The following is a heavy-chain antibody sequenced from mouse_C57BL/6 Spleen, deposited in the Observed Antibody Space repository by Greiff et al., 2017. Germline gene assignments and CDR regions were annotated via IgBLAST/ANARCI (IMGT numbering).Heavy chain of an antibody. CDR2: IYPGDGDT. CDR3: ARRGGNYDAMDY. CDR1: GYAFSSSW. V-gene: IGHV1-82*01. J-gene: IGHJ4*01. D-gene: IGHD2-1*01. Sequence: QVQLQQSGPELVKPGASVKISCKASGYAFSSSWMNWVKQRPGKGLEWIGRIYPGDGDTNYNGKFKGKATLTADTSSSTAYMQLSSLTSEDSAVYFCARRGGNYDAMDYWGQGTSGTVSS.